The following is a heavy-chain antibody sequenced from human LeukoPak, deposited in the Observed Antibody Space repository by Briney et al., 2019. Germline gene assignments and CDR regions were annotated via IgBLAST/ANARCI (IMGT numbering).Heavy chain of an antibody. J-gene: IGHJ4*02. V-gene: IGHV1-46*01. D-gene: IGHD3/OR15-3a*01. CDR3: ARDRTGVFGAGYYFDY. Sequence: ASVKVSCKASGYTFTSYYMHWVRQAPGQGLEWMGIINPSGGSTSYAQKFQGRVTMTRDMSTSTVYMELSSLRSEDTAVYYCARDRTGVFGAGYYFDYWGQGTLVTVSS. CDR2: INPSGGST. CDR1: GYTFTSYY.